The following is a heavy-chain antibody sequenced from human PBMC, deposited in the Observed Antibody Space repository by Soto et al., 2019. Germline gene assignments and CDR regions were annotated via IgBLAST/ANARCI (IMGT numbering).Heavy chain of an antibody. V-gene: IGHV1-69*06. CDR1: GGTFSSYA. Sequence: ASVKVSCKASGGTFSSYAISWVRQAPGQGLEWMGGIIPIFGTANYAQKFQGRVTITADKSTSTAYMELSSLRSEDTAVYYCARLYNWNYNDAFDIWGQGTMVTVSS. CDR3: ARLYNWNYNDAFDI. CDR2: IIPIFGTA. J-gene: IGHJ3*02. D-gene: IGHD1-7*01.